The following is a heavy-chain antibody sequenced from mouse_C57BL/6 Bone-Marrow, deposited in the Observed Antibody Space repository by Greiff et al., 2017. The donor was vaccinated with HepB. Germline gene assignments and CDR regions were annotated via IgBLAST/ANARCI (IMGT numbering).Heavy chain of an antibody. CDR3: AKGGLRRQAYFDY. D-gene: IGHD2-2*01. CDR2: IWRGGST. Sequence: VKVVESGPGLVQPSQSLSITCTVSGFSLTSYGVHWVRQSPGKGLEWLGVIWRGGSTDYNAAFMSRLSITKDNSKSQVFFKMNSLQADDTAIYSCAKGGLRRQAYFDYWGQGTTLTVSS. V-gene: IGHV2-5*01. J-gene: IGHJ2*01. CDR1: GFSLTSYG.